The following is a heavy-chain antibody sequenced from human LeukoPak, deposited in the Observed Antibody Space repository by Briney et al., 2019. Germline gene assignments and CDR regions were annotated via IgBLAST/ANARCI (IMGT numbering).Heavy chain of an antibody. Sequence: GGSLRLSCAASGFTFSSYSMNWVRQAPGKGLEWVSSISSSSSYIYYADSVKGRFTISRGNAKNSLYLQMNSLRAEDTAVYYCARVYGGNFPDAFDIWGQGTMVTVSS. D-gene: IGHD4-23*01. J-gene: IGHJ3*02. CDR1: GFTFSSYS. CDR2: ISSSSSYI. V-gene: IGHV3-21*01. CDR3: ARVYGGNFPDAFDI.